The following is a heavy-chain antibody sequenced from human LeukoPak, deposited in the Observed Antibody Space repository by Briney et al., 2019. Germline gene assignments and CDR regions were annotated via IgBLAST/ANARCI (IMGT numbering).Heavy chain of an antibody. J-gene: IGHJ1*01. Sequence: GGSLRLSCAASGFTFSNYGMNWVRQAPGKGLEWVAVISYDGSNKYYADSVKGRFTISRDNSKNTLYLQMNSLRAEDTAVYYCARTHSSSWYFLQHWGQGTLVTVSS. CDR1: GFTFSNYG. V-gene: IGHV3-30*03. CDR3: ARTHSSSWYFLQH. CDR2: ISYDGSNK. D-gene: IGHD6-13*01.